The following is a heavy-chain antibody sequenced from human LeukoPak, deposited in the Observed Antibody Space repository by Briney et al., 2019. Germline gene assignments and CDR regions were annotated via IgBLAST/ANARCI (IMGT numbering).Heavy chain of an antibody. Sequence: SETLSLTCTVSGGSISGSSYYWGWIRQPPGKGLEWIGSIYYSGSTYYNPSLKSRVTISVDTSKNQFSLKLSSVTAADTAVYYCARDNTMVRGVIPARPWDVWGKGTTVTVSS. J-gene: IGHJ6*04. CDR3: ARDNTMVRGVIPARPWDV. V-gene: IGHV4-39*07. D-gene: IGHD3-10*01. CDR1: GGSISGSSYY. CDR2: IYYSGST.